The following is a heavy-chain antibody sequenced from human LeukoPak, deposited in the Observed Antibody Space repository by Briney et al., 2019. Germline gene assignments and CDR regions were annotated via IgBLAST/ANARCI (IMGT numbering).Heavy chain of an antibody. J-gene: IGHJ3*02. CDR1: GGSISSYY. D-gene: IGHD2-2*01. CDR3: ARAVGYCSSTSCYPDDAFDI. Sequence: SETLSLTCTVSGGSISSYYWSWIRQPPGKGLEWIWYIYYSGSTNYNPSLKSRVTISVDTSKNQFSLKLSSVTAADTAVYYCARAVGYCSSTSCYPDDAFDIWGQGTMVTVSS. CDR2: IYYSGST. V-gene: IGHV4-59*01.